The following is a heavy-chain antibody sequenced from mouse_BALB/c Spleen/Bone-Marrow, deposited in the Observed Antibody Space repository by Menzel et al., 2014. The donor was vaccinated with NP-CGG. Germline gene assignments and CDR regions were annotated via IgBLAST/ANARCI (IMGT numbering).Heavy chain of an antibody. J-gene: IGHJ3*01. Sequence: EVMLVESGGGLVESGGSLKLSCAASGFSFNSYGMSWVRQTPEKGLEWVATISGGGSYTFYPDSVKGRFTISRDNAKNNLYLQLSSLRSEDTALYYCARHAYYDQTEVSFVYWGQGTLVTVSA. V-gene: IGHV5-9-2*01. D-gene: IGHD2-4*01. CDR3: ARHAYYDQTEVSFVY. CDR2: ISGGGSYT. CDR1: GFSFNSYG.